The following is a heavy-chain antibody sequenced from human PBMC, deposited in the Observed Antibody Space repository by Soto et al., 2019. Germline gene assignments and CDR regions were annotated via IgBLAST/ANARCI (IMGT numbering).Heavy chain of an antibody. J-gene: IGHJ4*02. CDR2: FDPEDGET. D-gene: IGHD2-15*01. V-gene: IGHV1-24*01. Sequence: ASVKLSCKVSGYTLTELSMHWVRQAPGKGLEWMGGFDPEDGETIYAQKFQGRVTMTEDTSTDTAYMELSSLRSEDTAVYYCATVVVAATQRDPPVFDYWGQATLVTVSS. CDR1: GYTLTELS. CDR3: ATVVVAATQRDPPVFDY.